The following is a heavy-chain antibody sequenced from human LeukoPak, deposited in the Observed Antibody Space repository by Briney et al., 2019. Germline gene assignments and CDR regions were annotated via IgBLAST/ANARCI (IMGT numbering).Heavy chain of an antibody. V-gene: IGHV1-69*13. CDR3: ARTLKDYDILTGLNY. CDR1: GGTFSSYA. CDR2: IIPIFGTA. D-gene: IGHD3-9*01. Sequence: SVKVSCKASGGTFSSYAISWVRQAAGQGLEWMGGIIPIFGTANYAQKFQGRVTITADESTSTAYMELSSLRSEDTAVYYCARTLKDYDILTGLNYWGQGTLVTVSS. J-gene: IGHJ4*02.